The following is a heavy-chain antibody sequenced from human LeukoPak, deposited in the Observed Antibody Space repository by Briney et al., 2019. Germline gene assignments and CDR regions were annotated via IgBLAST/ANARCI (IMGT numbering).Heavy chain of an antibody. J-gene: IGHJ4*02. D-gene: IGHD3-3*01. CDR2: ISYDGSNK. Sequence: KPGGSLRLSCAASGFTFSSYGMHWVRQAPGKGLEWVAVISYDGSNKYYADSVKGRFTISRDNSKNTLYLQMNSLRAEDTAVYYCAKRSGYFSHADYWGQGTLVTVSS. CDR3: AKRSGYFSHADY. V-gene: IGHV3-30*18. CDR1: GFTFSSYG.